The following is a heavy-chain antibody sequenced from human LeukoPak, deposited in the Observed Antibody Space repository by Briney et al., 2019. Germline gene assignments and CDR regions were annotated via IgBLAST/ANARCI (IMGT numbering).Heavy chain of an antibody. Sequence: GASVKVSCKASGYTFTSYDINWVRQATGQGLEWMGWMNPNSGNTGYAQKFQGRVTMTRNTSISTAYMELSSLRSEDTAVYYCARGGPSPTLRYFDWLTYYYYYGMDVRGQGTTVTVSS. D-gene: IGHD3-9*01. J-gene: IGHJ6*02. CDR3: ARGGPSPTLRYFDWLTYYYYYGMDV. CDR1: GYTFTSYD. V-gene: IGHV1-8*01. CDR2: MNPNSGNT.